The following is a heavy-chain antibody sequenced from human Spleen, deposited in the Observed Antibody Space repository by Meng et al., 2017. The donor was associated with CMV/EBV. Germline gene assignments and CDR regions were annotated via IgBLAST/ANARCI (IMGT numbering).Heavy chain of an antibody. V-gene: IGHV3-23*01. J-gene: IGHJ4*02. CDR1: GFTFSSHA. D-gene: IGHD6-13*01. Sequence: GESLKISCAASGFTFSSHAMHWVRQAPGKGLEWVSAISNNGGRTYDADSVKGRFTISRDNSKNTLYLQMNSLRAEDTAVYYCARTATAAGTYYFDYWGQGTLVTVSS. CDR2: ISNNGGRT. CDR3: ARTATAAGTYYFDY.